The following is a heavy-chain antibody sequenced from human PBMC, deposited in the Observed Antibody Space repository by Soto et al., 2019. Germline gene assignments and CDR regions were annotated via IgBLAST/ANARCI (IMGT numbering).Heavy chain of an antibody. CDR2: ISANNGNT. CDR1: GYTFTSYG. D-gene: IGHD3-10*01. J-gene: IGHJ6*02. CDR3: ARDRQVRGASFYYYYGMDV. Sequence: QVQLVQSGAEVKKPGASVKVSCKASGYTFTSYGISWVRQAPGQGLEWMGWISANNGNTNYAQKLQGRVTMTTDTSTSTAYMELRSLRSDDTAVYYCARDRQVRGASFYYYYGMDVWGQGTTVTVSS. V-gene: IGHV1-18*01.